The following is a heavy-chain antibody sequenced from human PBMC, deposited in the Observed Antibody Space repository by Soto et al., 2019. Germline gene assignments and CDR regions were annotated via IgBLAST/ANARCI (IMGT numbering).Heavy chain of an antibody. V-gene: IGHV3-23*01. D-gene: IGHD3-10*01. CDR2: ISGSGGST. J-gene: IGHJ6*02. CDR3: AKAEGVYGSGSGVRNYYYYYGMDV. CDR1: GFTFSSYA. Sequence: GGSLRLSCAASGFTFSSYAMSWVRQAPGKGLEWVSAISGSGGSTYYADSVKGRFTISRDNSKNTLYLQMNSLRAEDTAVYYCAKAEGVYGSGSGVRNYYYYYGMDVWGQGTTVTVSS.